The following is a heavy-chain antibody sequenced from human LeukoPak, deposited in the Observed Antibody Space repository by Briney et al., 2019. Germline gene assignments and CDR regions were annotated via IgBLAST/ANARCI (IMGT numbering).Heavy chain of an antibody. CDR2: IYYSGST. J-gene: IGHJ5*02. Sequence: SETLSLTCTVSGGSISSGGYHWSWIRQHPGKGLEWIGYIYYSGSTYYNPSLKSRVTISVDTSKNQFSLKLSSVTAADTAVYYCAMVSNWFDPWGQGTLVTVSS. V-gene: IGHV4-31*03. D-gene: IGHD3-10*01. CDR3: AMVSNWFDP. CDR1: GGSISSGGYH.